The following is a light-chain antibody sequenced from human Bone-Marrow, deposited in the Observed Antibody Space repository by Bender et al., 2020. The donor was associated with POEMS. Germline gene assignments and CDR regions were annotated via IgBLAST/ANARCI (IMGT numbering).Light chain of an antibody. CDR2: EVS. CDR1: SSNIGSHT. J-gene: IGLJ1*01. V-gene: IGLV2-23*02. CDR3: CSYAGSSTLV. Sequence: QSVLTQPPSASGTPGQRVTISCSGISSNIGSHTVSWYQQLPGTAPKLIICEVSKRPSGVSNRFSGSKSGNTASLTISGLQAEDEADYYCCSYAGSSTLVFGTGTKVTVL.